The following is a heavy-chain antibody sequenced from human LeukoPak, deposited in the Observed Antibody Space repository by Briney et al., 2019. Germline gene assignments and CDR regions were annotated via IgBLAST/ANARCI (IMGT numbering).Heavy chain of an antibody. CDR3: ARHHKGAYSSSLDWFDP. CDR2: IYYSGST. Sequence: MASQTLSLTCTVSGGSISSGGYYWSWIRQHPGKGLEWIGYIYYSGSTYYNPSLKSRVTISVDTSKNQFSLKLSSVTAADTAVYYCARHHKGAYSSSLDWFDPWGQGTLVTVSS. J-gene: IGHJ5*02. D-gene: IGHD6-13*01. CDR1: GGSISSGGYY. V-gene: IGHV4-31*03.